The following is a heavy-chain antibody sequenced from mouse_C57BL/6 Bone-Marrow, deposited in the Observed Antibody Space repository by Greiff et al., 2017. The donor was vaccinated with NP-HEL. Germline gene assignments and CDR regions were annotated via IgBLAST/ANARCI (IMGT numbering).Heavy chain of an antibody. CDR3: ARGAY. J-gene: IGHJ3*01. CDR2: IYPGDGDT. V-gene: IGHV1-80*01. Sequence: QVQLKESGAELVKPGASVKISCKASGYAFSSYWMNWVKQRPGKGLEWIGQIYPGDGDTNYNGKFKDKASLTADKSSSTAYIQLSSLTSEDSAVYFCARGAYWGQGTLVTVSA. CDR1: GYAFSSYW.